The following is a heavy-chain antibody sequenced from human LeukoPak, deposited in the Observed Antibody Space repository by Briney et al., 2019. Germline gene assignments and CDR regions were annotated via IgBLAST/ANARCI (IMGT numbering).Heavy chain of an antibody. CDR3: TRDRQQLDPSFDY. J-gene: IGHJ4*02. CDR2: IRTETYGGTT. D-gene: IGHD6-13*01. CDR1: GFTFSSYE. V-gene: IGHV3-49*04. Sequence: GGSLRLSCAASGFTFSSYEMNWVRQAPGKGLEWVGFIRTETYGGTTEYAASVKGRFTISRDDSKSIAYLQMNSLKTEDTAVYYCTRDRQQLDPSFDYWGQGTLVTVSS.